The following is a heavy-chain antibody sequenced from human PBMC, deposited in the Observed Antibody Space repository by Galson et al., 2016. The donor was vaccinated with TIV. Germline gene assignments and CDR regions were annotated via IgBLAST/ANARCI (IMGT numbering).Heavy chain of an antibody. CDR1: GGTFSTYA. CDR2: IIPIFGII. Sequence: SVKVSCKASGGTFSTYAVNWVRQAPGQGPEWMGRIIPIFGIINYSQNFQGRVTLTADESTSTLYMDLTSLRSEDTAVYYCAVGVPTTIYWDFVLWGRGTLVTVSS. D-gene: IGHD5-12*01. CDR3: AVGVPTTIYWDFVL. V-gene: IGHV1-69*13. J-gene: IGHJ2*01.